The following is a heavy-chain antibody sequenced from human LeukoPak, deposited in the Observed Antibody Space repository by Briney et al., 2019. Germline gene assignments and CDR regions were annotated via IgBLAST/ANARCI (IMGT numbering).Heavy chain of an antibody. Sequence: GGSLRLSCAAFGFTFTNYGISWVRQAPGKGLEWVSAISSTGRTIYYAESVKGRFTISRDDSKNTVYLQMNSLRAEDTAVYYCAKRHGLIDIRHFDYWGQGTLVTVSS. CDR3: AKRHGLIDIRHFDY. CDR2: ISSTGRTI. D-gene: IGHD2/OR15-2a*01. J-gene: IGHJ4*02. V-gene: IGHV3-23*01. CDR1: GFTFTNYG.